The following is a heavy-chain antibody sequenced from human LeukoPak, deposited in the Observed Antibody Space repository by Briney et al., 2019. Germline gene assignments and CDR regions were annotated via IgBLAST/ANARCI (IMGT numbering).Heavy chain of an antibody. CDR3: ATETKDSSAYYYFDY. J-gene: IGHJ4*02. CDR1: GSTFSDHY. Sequence: GSLTLSCVASGSTFSDHYMDWVRQAPGKGLEWVARIRNRARGYTTDYAASAKGRFTISRDDSEGSLYLQMNSLQTEDTAVYYCATETKDSSAYYYFDYWGQGALVTVSS. CDR2: IRNRARGYTT. D-gene: IGHD3-22*01. V-gene: IGHV3-72*01.